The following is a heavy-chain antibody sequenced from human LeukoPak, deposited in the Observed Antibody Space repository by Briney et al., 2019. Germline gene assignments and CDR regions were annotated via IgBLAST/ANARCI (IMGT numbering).Heavy chain of an antibody. CDR1: GYTFTSYD. CDR3: ARDEVVAAPNYFGMVV. Sequence: ASAKVSCKASGYTFTSYDVNWVRRATGQGLEWMGWMNPNSGNTGLAQKFQGRVTLTRDTSLSTAYMELSNLRSDDTAVYYCARDEVVAAPNYFGMVVWGQGTTVSVSS. CDR2: MNPNSGNT. V-gene: IGHV1-8*01. D-gene: IGHD2-15*01. J-gene: IGHJ6*02.